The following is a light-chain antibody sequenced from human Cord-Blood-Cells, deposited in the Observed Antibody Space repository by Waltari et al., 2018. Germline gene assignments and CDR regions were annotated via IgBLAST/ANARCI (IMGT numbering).Light chain of an antibody. V-gene: IGKV1-33*01. J-gene: IGKJ4*01. Sequence: DMQMIQSTFSLTDSVWDRITRTCQASQDISNYLNWYQQKPGKAPKLLIYDASNLETGVPSRFSGSGSGTDFTFTISSLQPEDIATYYCQQYDNLPLTFGGGTKVEIK. CDR2: DAS. CDR3: QQYDNLPLT. CDR1: QDISNY.